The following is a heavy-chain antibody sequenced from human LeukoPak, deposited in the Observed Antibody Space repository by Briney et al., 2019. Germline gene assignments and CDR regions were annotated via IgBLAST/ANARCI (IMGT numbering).Heavy chain of an antibody. V-gene: IGHV3-23*01. CDR3: AKDDNDVVVVPAAMAPDY. D-gene: IGHD2-2*01. Sequence: QPGGSLRLSCAASGFTFSNYVMSWVRQAPGKGLEWVSTISGSSGSTYYADSVKGRFTISRDNSKNTLYLQMNSLRAEDTAVYYCAKDDNDVVVVPAAMAPDYWGRGTLVTVSS. CDR2: ISGSSGST. CDR1: GFTFSNYV. J-gene: IGHJ4*02.